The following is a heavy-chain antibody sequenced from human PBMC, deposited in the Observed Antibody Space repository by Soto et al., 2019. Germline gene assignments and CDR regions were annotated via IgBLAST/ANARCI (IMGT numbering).Heavy chain of an antibody. V-gene: IGHV4-59*01. CDR2: IYYSGST. D-gene: IGHD3-22*01. CDR3: ARDDSSGYYYRS. J-gene: IGHJ5*02. CDR1: GGSISSYY. Sequence: SSETLSLTCTVSGGSISSYYWSWIRQPPGKGLEWIGYIYYSGSTNYNPSLKSRVTISVDTSKNQFSLKLSSVTAADTAVYYCARDDSSGYYYRSWGQGTLVTVSS.